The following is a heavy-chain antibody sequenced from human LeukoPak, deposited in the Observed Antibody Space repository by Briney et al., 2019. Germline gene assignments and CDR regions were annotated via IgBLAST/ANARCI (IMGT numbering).Heavy chain of an antibody. CDR3: ARSAKAAGADWFDP. CDR2: IYHSGST. V-gene: IGHV4-4*02. D-gene: IGHD6-13*01. Sequence: SETLSLTCAVSGASITSGNWWTWVRQPPGKGLEWIGEIYHSGSTHYTPSLKSRVTLSVDKSNNQFSLTLTSVTAADTAFYYCARSAKAAGADWFDPWGQGTLVTVSS. CDR1: GASITSGNW. J-gene: IGHJ5*02.